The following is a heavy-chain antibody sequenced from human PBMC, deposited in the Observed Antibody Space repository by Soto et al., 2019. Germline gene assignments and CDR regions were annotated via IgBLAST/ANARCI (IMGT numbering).Heavy chain of an antibody. CDR3: AREREAPYYYDSSGSDAFDI. Sequence: GASVKLSCKASGGTFSSYTISWVRQAPGQGLEWMGRIIPILGIANYAQKFQGRVTITADKSTSTAYMELSSLRSEDTAVYYCAREREAPYYYDSSGSDAFDIWGQGTMVTVSS. CDR1: GGTFSSYT. D-gene: IGHD3-22*01. J-gene: IGHJ3*02. V-gene: IGHV1-69*04. CDR2: IIPILGIA.